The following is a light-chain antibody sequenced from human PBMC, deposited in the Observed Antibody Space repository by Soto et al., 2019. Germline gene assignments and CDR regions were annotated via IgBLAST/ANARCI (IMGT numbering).Light chain of an antibody. V-gene: IGKV1-39*01. Sequence: DIQMTQSPPSLPASVGDTVTITCRASQSISVHLNCYQQKPGKVPKLLLYAASNLQSGVPSRFSGWGSETDFALTICSLQPEDFATYYCQHCYITPYTFGQGTKLQIK. CDR2: AAS. CDR1: QSISVH. CDR3: QHCYITPYT. J-gene: IGKJ2*01.